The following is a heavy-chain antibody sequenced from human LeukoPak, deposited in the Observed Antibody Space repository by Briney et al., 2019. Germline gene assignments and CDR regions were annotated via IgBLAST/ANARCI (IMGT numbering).Heavy chain of an antibody. V-gene: IGHV4-59*01. D-gene: IGHD3-3*01. CDR3: ARHSKDGSELGRFYGDFFDY. J-gene: IGHJ4*02. CDR1: GGSISSYY. CDR2: VSYRGKT. Sequence: PSETLSLTCTVSGGSISSYYWSWIRQPPGRGMEWLGYVSYRGKTDYSPSLKSRVTIELHASRNQFSLKLTSVTAADTAVYFCARHSKDGSELGRFYGDFFDYWGQGIVVTVSS.